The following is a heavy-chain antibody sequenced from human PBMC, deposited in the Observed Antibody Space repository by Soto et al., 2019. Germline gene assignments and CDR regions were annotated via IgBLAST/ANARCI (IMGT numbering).Heavy chain of an antibody. J-gene: IGHJ5*02. Sequence: EVQLLESGGGLVQPGGSLRLSCAASGFTFSTYAMSWVRQATGKGLEWVSSISGSGASTYYADSVKGRFTISRDNSKNTLYLQMNSLRAEDTALYYCAKTVVFDPWGQGTLVTVSS. CDR3: AKTVVFDP. CDR1: GFTFSTYA. D-gene: IGHD2-15*01. CDR2: ISGSGAST. V-gene: IGHV3-23*01.